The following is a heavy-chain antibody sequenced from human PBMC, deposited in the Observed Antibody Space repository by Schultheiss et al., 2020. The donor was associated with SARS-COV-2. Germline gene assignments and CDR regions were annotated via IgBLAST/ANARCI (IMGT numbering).Heavy chain of an antibody. CDR2: ISGSGGSK. Sequence: GGSLRLSCAASGFTFSTYAMTWVRQAPEKGLEWVSAISGSGGSKYYADSVKGRFTISRDNSKNTLYLQMNSLRAEDTVVYYCASGYYDFWGRNEGPYYYYGMDVWGQGTTVTVSS. D-gene: IGHD3-3*01. V-gene: IGHV3-23*01. CDR3: ASGYYDFWGRNEGPYYYYGMDV. CDR1: GFTFSTYA. J-gene: IGHJ6*02.